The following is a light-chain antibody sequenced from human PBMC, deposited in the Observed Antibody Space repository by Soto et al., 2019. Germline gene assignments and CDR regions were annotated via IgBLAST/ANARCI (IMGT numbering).Light chain of an antibody. J-gene: IGKJ1*01. CDR2: GAS. CDR3: QQYERWPPWT. Sequence: DIVMTQSPLSLPVTPGEPASISCRSSQRVGSNYLAWYQQKPGQAPRLLISGASTRATGTPARFIGSGSGTDFTLTISSLQSEDFAIYHCQQYERWPPWTFGQGTKVDIK. V-gene: IGKV3-15*01. CDR1: QRVGSN.